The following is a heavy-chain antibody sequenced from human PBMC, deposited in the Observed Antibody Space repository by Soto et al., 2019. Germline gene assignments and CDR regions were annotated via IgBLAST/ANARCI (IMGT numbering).Heavy chain of an antibody. J-gene: IGHJ3*01. Sequence: QVQLQESGPGLVKPSQTLSLTCTVSGGSISSGGYYWSWIRQHPGKGLEWMGYINYSGKTYYNPTLKSRGTISVDTSKSPYPLKLSSVTAADTAVYYCARLGGSTVDDDFDLLGQGTMVTVSS. CDR2: INYSGKT. D-gene: IGHD2-15*01. CDR1: GGSISSGGYY. CDR3: ARLGGSTVDDDFDL. V-gene: IGHV4-31*03.